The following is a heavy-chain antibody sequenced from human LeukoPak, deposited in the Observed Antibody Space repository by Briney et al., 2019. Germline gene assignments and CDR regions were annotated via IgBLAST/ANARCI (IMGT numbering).Heavy chain of an antibody. CDR1: GFASSRHW. CDR2: TDGDGSTT. J-gene: IGHJ6*02. V-gene: IGHV3-74*01. CDR3: ARSGVPNGMDV. Sequence: GGSLRLSCAASGFASSRHWMFWVRQAPGKGLVWVSRTDGDGSTTNYADSVKGRFTISRDNAKNTLYLQMNSLRGEDTAIYYCARSGVPNGMDVWGQGTTVTVSS. D-gene: IGHD2-8*01.